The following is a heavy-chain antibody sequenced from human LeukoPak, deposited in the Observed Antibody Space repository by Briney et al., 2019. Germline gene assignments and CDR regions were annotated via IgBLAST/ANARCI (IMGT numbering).Heavy chain of an antibody. CDR1: GFSVNNLY. D-gene: IGHD5-18*01. CDR3: ARDGEYSYGYGFDY. Sequence: GGSLRLSFAASGFSVNNLYMSWVRPAPGKGLEWVSVIYSGDRTYYADSVKGRFTISRDTSKNTVYLQMSSLRPEETAVYYCARDGEYSYGYGFDYWGQGTLVTVSS. V-gene: IGHV3-66*01. J-gene: IGHJ4*02. CDR2: IYSGDRT.